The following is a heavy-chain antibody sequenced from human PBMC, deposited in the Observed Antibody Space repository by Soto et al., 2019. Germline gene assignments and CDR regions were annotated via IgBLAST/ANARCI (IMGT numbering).Heavy chain of an antibody. V-gene: IGHV4-34*01. CDR2: INHSGST. Sequence: SETLSLTCAVYGGSFSGYYWSWIRQPPGKGLEWIGEINHSGSTNYNPSLKSRVTISVDTSKNQFSLKLSSVTAADTAVYYCARAARWLQFAQFDYWGQGTLVTVSS. D-gene: IGHD5-12*01. CDR3: ARAARWLQFAQFDY. J-gene: IGHJ4*02. CDR1: GGSFSGYY.